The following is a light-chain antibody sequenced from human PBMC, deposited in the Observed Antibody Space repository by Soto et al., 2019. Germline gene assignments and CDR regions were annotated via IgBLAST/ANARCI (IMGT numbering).Light chain of an antibody. CDR2: AAS. Sequence: DIQMTQSPSSLSASVGDRVTITCRASQGIGNYLAWFQQKPGKVPKLLIYAASTLQSGVPSRFSGSGFGTDFTLTISSLQPEDVATYYCQKFNSAPWTFGQGTTVEIK. CDR3: QKFNSAPWT. CDR1: QGIGNY. V-gene: IGKV1-27*01. J-gene: IGKJ1*01.